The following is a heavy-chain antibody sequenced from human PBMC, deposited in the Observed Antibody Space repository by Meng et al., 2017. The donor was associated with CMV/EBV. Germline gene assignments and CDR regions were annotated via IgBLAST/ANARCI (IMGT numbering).Heavy chain of an antibody. CDR1: GGSFSSYA. D-gene: IGHD3-22*01. CDR3: ARDSGNSSGYYPFFDY. CDR2: IIPIFGTA. J-gene: IGHJ4*02. V-gene: IGHV1-69*01. Sequence: GGSFSSYAIRWVRQAPGQGLEWMGGIIPIFGTANYAQKFQGRVTITADESTSTAYMELSSLRSEDTAVYYCARDSGNSSGYYPFFDYWGQGTLVTVSS.